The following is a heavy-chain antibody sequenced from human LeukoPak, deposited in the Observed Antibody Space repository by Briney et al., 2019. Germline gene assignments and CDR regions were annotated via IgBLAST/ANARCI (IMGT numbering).Heavy chain of an antibody. V-gene: IGHV1-2*02. CDR1: GGTFSRYA. J-gene: IGHJ6*03. CDR3: AAQCNDDFCYKRDYMDV. Sequence: ASVKVSCKTSGGTFSRYAISWVRQAPGRGLEWIGWINPNSGGTLFARRFQGRVTMTRDTSIGATYMELSRLTSDDTALYYCAAQCNDDFCYKRDYMDVWGKGTMVIVSS. D-gene: IGHD2-2*02. CDR2: INPNSGGT.